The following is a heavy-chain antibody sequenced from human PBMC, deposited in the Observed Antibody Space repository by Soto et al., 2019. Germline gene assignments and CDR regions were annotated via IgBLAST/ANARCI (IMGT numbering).Heavy chain of an antibody. CDR1: GFTFSYYW. D-gene: IGHD1-26*01. Sequence: EVQLFESGGGLVRPGGSLRLSCAASGFTFSYYWMHWVRQAPGTGLVWVSRIHSAWSSTTYADFVKGRLIISRENARNTVDLQMNSGRVEDTAVYYCARGDRGAFDLWGLGTVFTVSS. CDR3: ARGDRGAFDL. J-gene: IGHJ3*01. CDR2: IHSAWSST. V-gene: IGHV3-74*01.